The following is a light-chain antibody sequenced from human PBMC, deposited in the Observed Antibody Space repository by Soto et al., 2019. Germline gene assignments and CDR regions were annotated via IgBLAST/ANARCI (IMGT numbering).Light chain of an antibody. CDR3: QQYDTCPIT. CDR1: QGISRS. V-gene: IGKV1D-12*01. CDR2: AAS. Sequence: DIHMSLSPSSLSASVGDRVTIICQASQGISRSLAWYQQKPGKAPKFLIYAASSLQSGVPSRFSGSGFGTDFTLTISSLQPEDSAIYYCQQYDTCPITFGQGTKVDI. J-gene: IGKJ1*01.